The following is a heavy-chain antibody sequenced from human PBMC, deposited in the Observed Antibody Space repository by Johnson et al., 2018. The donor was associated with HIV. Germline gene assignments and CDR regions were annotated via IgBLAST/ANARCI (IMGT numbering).Heavy chain of an antibody. Sequence: QEQLVESGGGLVQPGGSLRLSCAASGFSFSNYGMHWVRQAPGKGLEWVAFIRYDGSNKYYVDSVKGRFTISRDNSQNTLYLQMNSLRAEDTAVYYCARSFRTIAARPDALDIWGQGTMVTVSS. D-gene: IGHD6-6*01. CDR1: GFSFSNYG. CDR3: ARSFRTIAARPDALDI. CDR2: IRYDGSNK. V-gene: IGHV3-30*02. J-gene: IGHJ3*02.